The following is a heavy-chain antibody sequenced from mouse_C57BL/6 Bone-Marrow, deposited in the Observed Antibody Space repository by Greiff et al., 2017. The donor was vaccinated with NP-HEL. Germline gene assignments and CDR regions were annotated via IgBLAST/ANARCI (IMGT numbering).Heavy chain of an antibody. CDR2: INPNYGTT. D-gene: IGHD1-1*01. CDR3: ASRQYGSGGDAMDY. CDR1: GYSFTDYN. V-gene: IGHV1-39*01. J-gene: IGHJ4*01. Sequence: VQLQQSGPELVKPGASVKISCKASGYSFTDYNMNWVKQSNGKSLEWIGVINPNYGTTSYNQKFKGKATLTVDKSSSTAYMQLISLTSEDSAVYYCASRQYGSGGDAMDYWGQGTSVTVSS.